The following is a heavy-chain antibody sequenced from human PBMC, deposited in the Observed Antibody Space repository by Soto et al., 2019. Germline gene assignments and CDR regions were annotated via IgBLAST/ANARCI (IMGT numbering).Heavy chain of an antibody. Sequence: GGSLRLSCAASGFTFSSYAMSWVRQAPGKGLEWVSAISGSGGSTYYADSVKGRFTISRDNSKNTVFLQMNSLRAEDAAVYFCAKLSGSGWRYVMDVWGQGTTVTVSS. J-gene: IGHJ6*02. CDR3: AKLSGSGWRYVMDV. CDR1: GFTFSSYA. D-gene: IGHD6-19*01. CDR2: ISGSGGST. V-gene: IGHV3-23*01.